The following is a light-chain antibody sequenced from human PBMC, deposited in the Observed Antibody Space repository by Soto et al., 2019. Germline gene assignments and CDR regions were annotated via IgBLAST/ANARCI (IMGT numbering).Light chain of an antibody. CDR2: IAS. CDR1: QSISTW. V-gene: IGKV1-5*03. Sequence: DIQMTQSPSTLSASVGDRVTITCRASQSISTWLAWYQQKPGKAPKLLIYIASSLESGVPSRFSGSGSGTEFTLTISSLQPEDFATYYCQQSYSTQTFGQGTKVDIK. CDR3: QQSYSTQT. J-gene: IGKJ1*01.